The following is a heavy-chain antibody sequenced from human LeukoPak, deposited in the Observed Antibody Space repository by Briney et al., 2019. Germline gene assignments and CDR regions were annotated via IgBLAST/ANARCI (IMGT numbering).Heavy chain of an antibody. Sequence: ASVNVSCKASGYTFTSYYMHWVRQAPGQGLEWVGIINPSGGSTSYAQKFQGRVTMTRDTSTSTAYMELRSLRSDDTAVYYCARDRPYYDFWSGQQGDAFDIWGQGTMVTVSS. V-gene: IGHV1-46*01. CDR3: ARDRPYYDFWSGQQGDAFDI. J-gene: IGHJ3*02. CDR2: INPSGGST. CDR1: GYTFTSYY. D-gene: IGHD3-3*01.